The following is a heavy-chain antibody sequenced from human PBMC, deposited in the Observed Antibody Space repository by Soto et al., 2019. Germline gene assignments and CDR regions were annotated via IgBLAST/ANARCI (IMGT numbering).Heavy chain of an antibody. V-gene: IGHV4-59*01. CDR1: GVSISSYY. CDR2: IYYSGST. CDR3: ARRWGTYLDF. J-gene: IGHJ4*02. D-gene: IGHD7-27*01. Sequence: QVQLQESGPGLVKPSETLSLTCTVSGVSISSYYWSWIRQPPGKGLEWIGYIYYSGSTDYDPSLKSRVTISVDTSKNQFSLKLSSVTAADTAVYYCARRWGTYLDFWGQGTLVTVSS.